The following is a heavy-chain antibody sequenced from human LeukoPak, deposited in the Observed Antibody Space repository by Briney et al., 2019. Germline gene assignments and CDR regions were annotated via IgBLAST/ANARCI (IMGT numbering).Heavy chain of an antibody. V-gene: IGHV5-51*01. CDR3: ARYNAGSLDF. D-gene: IGHD3-10*01. CDR2: IYPGDSQS. Sequence: PGESPKISCKAYEYSFSTNWIGWVRQMPGKGLEWMGLIYPGDSQSKYSPSFQGHVTFSADTSRNTAYLQWNSLKASDTAMYYCARYNAGSLDFWGQGTMIYVSS. J-gene: IGHJ4*02. CDR1: EYSFSTNW.